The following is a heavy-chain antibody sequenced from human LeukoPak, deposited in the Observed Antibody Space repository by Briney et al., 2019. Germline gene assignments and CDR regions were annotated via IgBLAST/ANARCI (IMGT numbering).Heavy chain of an antibody. CDR3: AGDYYDSSGHDN. Sequence: SQTLSLTCTVSGGSISSGSYYWSWIRQPAGKGLEWIGRIYTSGSTNYNPSLKSRVTISVDTSKNQFSLKLSSVTAADTAVYYCAGDYYDSSGHDNWGQGTLVTVSS. V-gene: IGHV4-61*02. D-gene: IGHD3-22*01. CDR2: IYTSGST. J-gene: IGHJ4*02. CDR1: GGSISSGSYY.